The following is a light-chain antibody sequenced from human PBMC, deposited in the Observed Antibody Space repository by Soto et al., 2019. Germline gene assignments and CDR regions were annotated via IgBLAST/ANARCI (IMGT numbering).Light chain of an antibody. J-gene: IGLJ1*01. CDR3: ASYTTSSTYV. CDR2: DVS. V-gene: IGLV2-14*03. CDR1: SSDVGAFNY. Sequence: QSVLTQPASVSGSPGQSIAISCTGTSSDVGAFNYVSWYQQHPGKAPKFMIFDVSSRPSEVSDRFSGSKSGNTASLTISGLQTEDEADYYCASYTTSSTYVFGTGTKVTVL.